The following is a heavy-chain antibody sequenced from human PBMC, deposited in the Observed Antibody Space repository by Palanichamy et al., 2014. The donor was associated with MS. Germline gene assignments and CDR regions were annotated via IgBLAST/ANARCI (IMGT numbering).Heavy chain of an antibody. V-gene: IGHV3-33*01. D-gene: IGHD6-19*01. CDR3: AAAAEGLAVAGPAWAFDI. Sequence: SSYGMHWVRQAPGKGLEWVAVIWYDGSNKYYADSVKGRFTISRDNSKNTLYLQMNSLRAEDTAVYYCAAAAEGLAVAGPAWAFDIWGQGTMVTVSS. CDR1: SSYG. CDR2: IWYDGSNK. J-gene: IGHJ3*02.